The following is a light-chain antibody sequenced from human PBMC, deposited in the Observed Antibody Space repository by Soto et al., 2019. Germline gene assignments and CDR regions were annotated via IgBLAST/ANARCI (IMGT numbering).Light chain of an antibody. Sequence: HSALTQPPSVSGSPGQSITISCTGTSSDVGGYNYVSWYQQHPGKAPKLMIYEVSNRPSGVSNRFSGSKSVNTASLTISGLQVEYDADYYCSSYTIGSIDYVFGTGTKVTVL. J-gene: IGLJ1*01. CDR1: SSDVGGYNY. CDR2: EVS. V-gene: IGLV2-14*01. CDR3: SSYTIGSIDYV.